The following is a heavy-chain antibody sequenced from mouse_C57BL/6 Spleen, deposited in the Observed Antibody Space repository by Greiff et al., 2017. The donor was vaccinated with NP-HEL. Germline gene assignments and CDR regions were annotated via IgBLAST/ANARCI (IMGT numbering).Heavy chain of an antibody. J-gene: IGHJ2*01. CDR3: ARSVTPGYYFDY. CDR2: IYPGSGNT. D-gene: IGHD2-2*01. CDR1: GYTFTDYY. V-gene: IGHV1-76*01. Sequence: QVQLQQSGAELVRPGASVKLSCKASGYTFTDYYINWVKQRPGQGLEWIARIYPGSGNTYYNEKFKGKATLTAEKSSSTAYMQLSSLTSEDSAVYFCARSVTPGYYFDYWGQGTTLTVSS.